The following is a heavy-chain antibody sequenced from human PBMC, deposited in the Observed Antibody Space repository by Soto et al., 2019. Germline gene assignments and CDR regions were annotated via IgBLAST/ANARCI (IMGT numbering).Heavy chain of an antibody. Sequence: GWSLRLSCVASGFSFSNYNMNWVRQAPGKGLEWVSYITDSSGTVHYADSVRGRFTISRDNAESSLYLQMNSLRDEDTAVYFCARDFGHGYYLDYWGRGTLVTVSS. V-gene: IGHV3-48*02. J-gene: IGHJ4*02. CDR3: ARDFGHGYYLDY. D-gene: IGHD3-3*01. CDR1: GFSFSNYN. CDR2: ITDSSGTV.